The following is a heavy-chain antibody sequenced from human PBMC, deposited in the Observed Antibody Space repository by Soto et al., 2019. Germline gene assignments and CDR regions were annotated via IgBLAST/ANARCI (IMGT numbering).Heavy chain of an antibody. J-gene: IGHJ4*02. Sequence: SETLSLTCTVSGGSISSYYWSWIRQPPGKGLEWIGYIYYSGNTNYNPSLKSRVTISVDTSKNQFSLKLSSVTAADTAVYYCARAQAYYGSGSYYRFDYWGQGTLVTVSS. CDR3: ARAQAYYGSGSYYRFDY. V-gene: IGHV4-59*01. D-gene: IGHD3-10*01. CDR2: IYYSGNT. CDR1: GGSISSYY.